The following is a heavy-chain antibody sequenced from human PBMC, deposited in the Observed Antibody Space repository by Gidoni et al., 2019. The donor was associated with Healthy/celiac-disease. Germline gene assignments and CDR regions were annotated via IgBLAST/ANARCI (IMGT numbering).Heavy chain of an antibody. CDR1: GGSLSSYY. D-gene: IGHD5-12*01. CDR3: ARQRLRGSSLYYFDY. J-gene: IGHJ4*02. Sequence: QVQLQESGPGLVKPSETLSLTCTVSGGSLSSYYWSWIRQPPGKGLEWIGYIYYSGSTNYNPSLKSRVTISVDTSKNQFSLKLSSVTAADTAVYYCARQRLRGSSLYYFDYWGQGTLVTVSS. V-gene: IGHV4-59*01. CDR2: IYYSGST.